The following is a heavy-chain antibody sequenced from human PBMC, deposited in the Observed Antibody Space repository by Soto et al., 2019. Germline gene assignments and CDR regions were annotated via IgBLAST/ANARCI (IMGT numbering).Heavy chain of an antibody. CDR2: IYYSGST. V-gene: IGHV4-39*02. CDR1: GGSISSSSYY. J-gene: IGHJ4*02. D-gene: IGHD6-19*01. CDR3: ARRSCLARSGWYYFDY. Sequence: SETLSLTCTVSGGSISSSSYYWGWIRQPPGKGLEWIGSIYYSGSTYYNPSLKSRVTISVDTSKNHFSLKLSSVTAADTAVYYCARRSCLARSGWYYFDYWGQGTLVTVSS.